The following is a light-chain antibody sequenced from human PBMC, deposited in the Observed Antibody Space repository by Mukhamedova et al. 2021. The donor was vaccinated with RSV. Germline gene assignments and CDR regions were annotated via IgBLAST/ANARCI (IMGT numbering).Light chain of an antibody. V-gene: IGKV1-13*02. CDR3: QQFNSYPFT. J-gene: IGKJ3*01. CDR2: AAS. Sequence: YQQKPGKAPKLLIYAASRLESGVPSRISGSGSGTDFTLTITGLQSEDFATYYCQQFNSYPFTFGPGTKVDLK.